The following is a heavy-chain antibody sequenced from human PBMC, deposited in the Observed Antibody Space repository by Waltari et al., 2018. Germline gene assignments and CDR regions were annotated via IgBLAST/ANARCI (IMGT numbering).Heavy chain of an antibody. CDR1: GGSFSGYY. Sequence: QVQLQQWGAGLLKPSETLSLTCAVYGGSFSGYYWSWLRQPPGKGLEWIGEINHSGSTNYNPSLKSRVTISVDTSKNQFSLKLSSVTAADTAVYYCARRKTVAAGPPAPGFLFDYWGQGTLVTVSS. CDR3: ARRKTVAAGPPAPGFLFDY. V-gene: IGHV4-34*01. CDR2: INHSGST. D-gene: IGHD6-13*01. J-gene: IGHJ4*02.